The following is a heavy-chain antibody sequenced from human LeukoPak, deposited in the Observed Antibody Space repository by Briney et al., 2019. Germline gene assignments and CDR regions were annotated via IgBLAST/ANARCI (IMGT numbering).Heavy chain of an antibody. Sequence: GGSLRLSCAASGFTFSSYWMSWVRQAPGKGLEWVANIKQDGSEKYYVDSVKGRFTISRDNAKNSLYLQMNSLRAEDTAVHYCARDRVVAAAGKGGYYYYGMDVWGQGTTVTVSS. CDR3: ARDRVVAAAGKGGYYYYGMDV. CDR1: GFTFSSYW. V-gene: IGHV3-7*01. J-gene: IGHJ6*02. D-gene: IGHD6-13*01. CDR2: IKQDGSEK.